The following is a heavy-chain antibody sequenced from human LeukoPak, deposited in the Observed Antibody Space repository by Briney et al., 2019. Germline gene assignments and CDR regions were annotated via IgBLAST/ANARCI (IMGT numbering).Heavy chain of an antibody. V-gene: IGHV1-69*13. CDR3: ARDESSGHGNYFDY. D-gene: IGHD3-10*01. J-gene: IGHJ4*02. CDR1: GGTFSSYA. CDR2: IISIFGTA. Sequence: ASVKVSCKASGGTFSSYAISWVRQAPGQGLEWMGGIISIFGTANYAQKFQGRVTITADESTSTAYMELSSLRSEDTAVYYCARDESSGHGNYFDYWGQGTLVTVSS.